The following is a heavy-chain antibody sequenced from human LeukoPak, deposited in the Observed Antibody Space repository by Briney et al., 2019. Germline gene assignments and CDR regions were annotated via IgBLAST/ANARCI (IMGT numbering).Heavy chain of an antibody. CDR3: ARHDYSNYPPNNWFDP. Sequence: SETLSLTCTVSGASISSYYWSWIRQPPGKGLEWIGYIYYRGSTSYNPSLKSRVTISVDASKDQFSLKLSSVTAADTAVYYCARHDYSNYPPNNWFDPWGQGILVTVSS. CDR2: IYYRGST. D-gene: IGHD4-4*01. V-gene: IGHV4-59*08. J-gene: IGHJ5*02. CDR1: GASISSYY.